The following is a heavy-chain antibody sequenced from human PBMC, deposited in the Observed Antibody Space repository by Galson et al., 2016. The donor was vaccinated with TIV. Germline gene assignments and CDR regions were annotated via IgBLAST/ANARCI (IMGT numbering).Heavy chain of an antibody. CDR1: GFSLNSNGVG. CDR3: AHRRRDNGVWYTLDY. J-gene: IGHJ4*02. CDR2: IYWDNDE. D-gene: IGHD2-8*01. Sequence: VKPTQTLTLTCTFSGFSLNSNGVGVGWIRQPPGKALEWLALIYWDNDERYSPSLKNRLTISKDTSKNQVVLRMTSMDPVDTATYYCAHRRRDNGVWYTLDYWGQGILVTVSS. V-gene: IGHV2-5*02.